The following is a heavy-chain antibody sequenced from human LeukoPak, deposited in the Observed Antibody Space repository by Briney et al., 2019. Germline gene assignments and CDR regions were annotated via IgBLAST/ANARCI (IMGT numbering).Heavy chain of an antibody. CDR3: ARLRGGELSKYYFDY. J-gene: IGHJ4*02. D-gene: IGHD3-10*01. CDR2: ISPGDSDT. V-gene: IGHV5-51*01. CDR1: GYIFTAYW. Sequence: GEALKISFQGSGYIFTAYWIAWVRQMPGKGVEWMGIISPGDSDTRYSPSFQGQVTMSADKSISTAYLQWSSLKASDTAMYYCARLRGGELSKYYFDYWGQGTLVTISS.